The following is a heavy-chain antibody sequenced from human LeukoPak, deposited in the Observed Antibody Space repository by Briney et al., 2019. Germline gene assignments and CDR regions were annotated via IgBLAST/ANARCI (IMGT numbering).Heavy chain of an antibody. V-gene: IGHV1-8*01. CDR1: GYTFTSSD. J-gene: IGHJ3*02. Sequence: GASVKVSCKASGYTFTSSDINWVRQATGQGLEWKGWMNPNSGNTASAQKFQGRVTMTRNTSISTAYMELSSLRSEDTAVYYCARSSSTLSDAFDIWGQGTMVTVSS. CDR2: MNPNSGNT. CDR3: ARSSSTLSDAFDI.